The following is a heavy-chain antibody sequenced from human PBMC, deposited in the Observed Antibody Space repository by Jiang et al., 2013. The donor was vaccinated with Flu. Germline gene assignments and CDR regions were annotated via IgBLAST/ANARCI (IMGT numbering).Heavy chain of an antibody. CDR2: INAGNGNT. CDR3: ATGVLRYFDCLDY. Sequence: SGAEVKKPGASVKVSCKASGYTFTSYAMHWVRQAPGQRLEWMGWINAGNGNTKYSQKFQGRVTITRDTSASTAYMELSSLRSEDTAVYYCATGVLRYFDCLDYWGQGTLVTVSS. V-gene: IGHV1-3*01. D-gene: IGHD3-9*01. J-gene: IGHJ4*02. CDR1: GYTFTSYA.